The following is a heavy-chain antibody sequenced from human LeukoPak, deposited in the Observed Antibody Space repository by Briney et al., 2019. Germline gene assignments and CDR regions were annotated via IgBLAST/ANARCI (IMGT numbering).Heavy chain of an antibody. J-gene: IGHJ4*02. CDR1: GGSISSSSYY. D-gene: IGHD3-10*02. CDR3: ARSVRGVIIHAY. CDR2: IYYSGST. Sequence: SETLSLTCTVSGGSISSSSYYWGWIRQPPGKGLEWIGSIYYSGSTYYNPSLKSRVTISVDTSKNQFSLKLSSVTAADTAVYYCARSVRGVIIHAYWGQGTLVTVSS. V-gene: IGHV4-39*07.